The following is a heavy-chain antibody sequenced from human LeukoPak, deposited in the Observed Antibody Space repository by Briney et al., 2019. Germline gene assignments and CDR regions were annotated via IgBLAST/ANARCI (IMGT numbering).Heavy chain of an antibody. D-gene: IGHD3-22*01. CDR1: GYSFTSYW. V-gene: IGHV5-51*01. Sequence: GESLKISCKGSGYSFTSYWIGWVRQMPGKGLEWMGIIYPGDPDTRYSPSFQGQVTISADKSISTAYLQWSSLKASDTAMYYCARLSDYYDSSGYFDYWGQGTLVTVSS. CDR3: ARLSDYYDSSGYFDY. J-gene: IGHJ4*02. CDR2: IYPGDPDT.